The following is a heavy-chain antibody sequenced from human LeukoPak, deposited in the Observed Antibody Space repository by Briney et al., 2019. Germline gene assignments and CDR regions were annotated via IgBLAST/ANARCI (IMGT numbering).Heavy chain of an antibody. CDR3: ARDKDQSGYSSGWYWFDP. J-gene: IGHJ5*02. D-gene: IGHD6-19*01. CDR1: GYTFTGYY. CDR2: INPNSGGT. Sequence: GASVKVSCKASGYTFTGYYMHWVRQAPGQGLEWMGWINPNSGGTNYARKFQGRVTMTRDTSISTAYMELSRLRSDDTAVYYCARDKDQSGYSSGWYWFDPWGQGTLVTVSS. V-gene: IGHV1-2*02.